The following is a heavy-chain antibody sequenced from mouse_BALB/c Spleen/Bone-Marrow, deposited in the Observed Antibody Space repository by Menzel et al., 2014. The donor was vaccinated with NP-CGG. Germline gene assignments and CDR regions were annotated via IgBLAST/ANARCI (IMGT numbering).Heavy chain of an antibody. Sequence: EVKLQESGPELVKPGASVKISCKASGYSFTGYYMHWVKQSHVKSLEWIGRINPYNGATSYNQNFKDKASLTVDKSSSTAYMELHSLTSEGSAVYYCARGIYYGGYFDYWGQGTTLTVSS. CDR2: INPYNGAT. CDR1: GYSFTGYY. CDR3: ARGIYYGGYFDY. V-gene: IGHV1-31*01. D-gene: IGHD1-1*01. J-gene: IGHJ2*01.